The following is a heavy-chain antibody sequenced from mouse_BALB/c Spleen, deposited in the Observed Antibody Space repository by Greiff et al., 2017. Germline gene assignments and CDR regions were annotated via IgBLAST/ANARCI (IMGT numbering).Heavy chain of an antibody. CDR3: ARLDYYGSSYYFDY. V-gene: IGHV3-2*02. J-gene: IGHJ2*01. Sequence: EVKLQESGPGLVKPSQSLSLTCTVTGYSITSDYAWNWIRQFPGNKLEWMGYISYSGSTSYNPSLKSRISITRDTSKNQFFLQLNSVTTEDTATYYCARLDYYGSSYYFDYWGQGTTLTVSS. CDR2: ISYSGST. D-gene: IGHD1-1*01. CDR1: GYSITSDYA.